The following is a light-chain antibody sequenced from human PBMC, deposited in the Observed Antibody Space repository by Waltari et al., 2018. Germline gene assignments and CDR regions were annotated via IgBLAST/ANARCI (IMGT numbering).Light chain of an antibody. CDR3: QQRNSYTRT. J-gene: IGKJ4*02. V-gene: IGKV1-39*01. CDR1: QGISKY. Sequence: QIHQSPTPPSAFVGDQGNNTCRASQGISKYLDWYQQKPGKAPNLLIYAASSLQSGVPSRFSGSGSGTDFTLIISSLQPEDFATYYCQQRNSYTRTFGGGTKVEI. CDR2: AAS.